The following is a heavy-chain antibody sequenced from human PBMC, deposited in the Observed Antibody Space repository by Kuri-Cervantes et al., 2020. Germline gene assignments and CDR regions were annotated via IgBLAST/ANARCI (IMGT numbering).Heavy chain of an antibody. CDR2: INWNGGST. CDR3: ARVPFYYDSSGYLYYYSYYMDV. V-gene: IGHV3-20*04. J-gene: IGHJ6*03. D-gene: IGHD3-22*01. Sequence: GESLKISCAASRFTFSDYSMSWVRQGPGKGLEWVSGINWNGGSTGYADSVKGRFSISRDNAKSSLYLQMNSLRVEDTALYYCARVPFYYDSSGYLYYYSYYMDVWGKGTTVTVSS. CDR1: RFTFSDYS.